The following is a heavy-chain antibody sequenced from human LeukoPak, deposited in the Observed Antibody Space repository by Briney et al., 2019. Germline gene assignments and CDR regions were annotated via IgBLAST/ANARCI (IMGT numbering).Heavy chain of an antibody. J-gene: IGHJ4*02. CDR1: AGSISSYY. CDR2: IYYSGST. Sequence: SGTLSLTCTVSAGSISSYYWSWIRQPPGKGLEWIGYIYYSGSTNYNPSLKSRVTISVDTSKNQFSLKLSSVTAADTAVYYCARDSGGGWYDGDYWGQGTLFTVSS. CDR3: ARDSGGGWYDGDY. V-gene: IGHV4-59*01. D-gene: IGHD6-19*01.